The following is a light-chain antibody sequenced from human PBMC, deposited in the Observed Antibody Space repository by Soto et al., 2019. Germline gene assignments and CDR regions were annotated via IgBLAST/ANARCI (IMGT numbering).Light chain of an antibody. CDR1: QSVLYSSNNKNY. Sequence: DIVMTQSPDSLAVSLGERATINCKSSQSVLYSSNNKNYLAWYQQKPGQPPKLLIYWASTRESGVPDRLSGSGSGTDFTLTISSLQAEDVAVYYCQQYSSTPWTFGQGTKVEIK. CDR3: QQYSSTPWT. V-gene: IGKV4-1*01. J-gene: IGKJ1*01. CDR2: WAS.